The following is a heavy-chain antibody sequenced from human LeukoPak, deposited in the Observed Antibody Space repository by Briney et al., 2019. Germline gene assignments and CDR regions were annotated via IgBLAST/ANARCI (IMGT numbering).Heavy chain of an antibody. V-gene: IGHV4-34*01. CDR3: ARHQSDYYYGSGSCIDY. J-gene: IGHJ4*02. CDR2: INHSGST. Sequence: SETLSLTCAVYGGSFSGYYWSWIRQPPGKGLEWIGEINHSGSTNYNPSLKSRVTISVDTSKNQFSLKLSSETAADTAVYYCARHQSDYYYGSGSCIDYWGQGTLVTVSS. CDR1: GGSFSGYY. D-gene: IGHD3-10*01.